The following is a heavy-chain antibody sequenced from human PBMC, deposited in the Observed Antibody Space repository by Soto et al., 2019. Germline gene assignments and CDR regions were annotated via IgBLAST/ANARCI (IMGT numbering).Heavy chain of an antibody. D-gene: IGHD6-13*01. CDR3: AKVVAGYSINGGVY. J-gene: IGHJ4*02. CDR1: GFTFSSYA. Sequence: PGGSLRLSCAASGFTFSSYAMSWVRQAPGKGMEWVSAISGSGGSTYCADSVKGRFTISRDNSKNTLYLQMTSMRAEDTAVYYCAKVVAGYSINGGVYWGQGTLVTVSS. CDR2: ISGSGGST. V-gene: IGHV3-23*01.